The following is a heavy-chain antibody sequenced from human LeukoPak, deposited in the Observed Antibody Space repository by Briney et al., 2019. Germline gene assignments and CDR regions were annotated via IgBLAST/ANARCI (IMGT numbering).Heavy chain of an antibody. J-gene: IGHJ4*02. Sequence: SETLSLTCAVYGGSFSGYYWSWIRQPPGKGLEWIGEINHSGSTNYNPSLKSRVTVSVDTSKNQFSLKLSSVTAADTAVYYCARVLDRYNGYDYPIDYWGQGTLVTVSS. CDR1: GGSFSGYY. V-gene: IGHV4-34*01. CDR3: ARVLDRYNGYDYPIDY. CDR2: INHSGST. D-gene: IGHD5-12*01.